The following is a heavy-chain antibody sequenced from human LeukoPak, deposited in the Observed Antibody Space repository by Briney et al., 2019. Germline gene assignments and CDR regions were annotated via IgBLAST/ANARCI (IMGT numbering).Heavy chain of an antibody. CDR2: IYTSGST. J-gene: IGHJ4*02. CDR3: ARGGPSIVRY. CDR1: GVSISSGSYY. Sequence: PSETLSLTCTVSGVSISSGSYYWSWIRQPAGKGLEWIGRIYTSGSTNYNPSLKSRVTISVDTSKNQFSLKLSSVTAADTAVCHCARGGPSIVRYWGQGTLVTVSS. V-gene: IGHV4-61*02. D-gene: IGHD1-26*01.